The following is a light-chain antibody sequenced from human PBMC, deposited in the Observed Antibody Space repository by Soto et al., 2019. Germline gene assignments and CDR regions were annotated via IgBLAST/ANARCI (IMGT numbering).Light chain of an antibody. V-gene: IGLV1-51*01. CDR2: DND. CDR1: SSNIGTNY. CDR3: ATWQSSLTGGWV. Sequence: QSVLTQPPSVSAAPGQKVTISCSGSSSNIGTNYVSWYQHLPGTAPKLLIYDNDKRPSGIPDRFSGSKSGTSSTLGITGLQTGDEADYYCATWQSSLTGGWVFGGGTKLTVL. J-gene: IGLJ3*02.